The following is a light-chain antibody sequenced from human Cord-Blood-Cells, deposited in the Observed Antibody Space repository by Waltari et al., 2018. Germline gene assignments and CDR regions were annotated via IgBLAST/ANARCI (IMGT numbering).Light chain of an antibody. Sequence: DIVMTQSPDSLAVSLGERATINRKSSQSVLYSSNNKNYLAWYQQKPGQPPKLLIYWASTRESGVPDRFSGSGSGTDFTLTISSLQAEDVAVYYCQQYYSTPRTFGQGTKEEIK. J-gene: IGKJ1*01. CDR3: QQYYSTPRT. V-gene: IGKV4-1*01. CDR1: QSVLYSSNNKNY. CDR2: WAS.